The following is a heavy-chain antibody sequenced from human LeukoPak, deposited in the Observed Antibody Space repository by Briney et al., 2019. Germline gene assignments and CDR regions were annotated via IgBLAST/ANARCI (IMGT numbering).Heavy chain of an antibody. V-gene: IGHV3-9*01. Sequence: GRSLRLSCAASGFTFDDYAMHWVRQAPGKGLEWVSGTSWNSGRIGYADSVRGRFTISRDNAKNSLYLQMNSLRAEDTAVYYCVRDNPRCCGVVPSNIDDYWGQGTLVTVSS. CDR2: TSWNSGRI. CDR1: GFTFDDYA. D-gene: IGHD2-15*01. J-gene: IGHJ4*02. CDR3: VRDNPRCCGVVPSNIDDY.